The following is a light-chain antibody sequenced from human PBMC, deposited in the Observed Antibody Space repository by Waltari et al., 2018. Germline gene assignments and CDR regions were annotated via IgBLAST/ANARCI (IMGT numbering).Light chain of an antibody. CDR1: QDISNY. J-gene: IGKJ4*01. V-gene: IGKV1-33*01. CDR2: DAS. CDR3: QQYFGLPLT. Sequence: DIQMTQSPSSLSASVGDRVTITCQASQDISNYLNWYQQKPGRAPKLLIYDASNLEPGVPSRFTGGGSGTDFTFTITSLQAEDVAVYYCQQYFGLPLTFGGGTKLEIK.